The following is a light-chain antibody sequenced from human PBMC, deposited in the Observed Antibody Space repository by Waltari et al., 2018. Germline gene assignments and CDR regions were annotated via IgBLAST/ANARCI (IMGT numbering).Light chain of an antibody. CDR1: STAAGRYND. Sequence: HSALTQPPSALGSPGQSVTIPCTGTSTAAGRYNDVYWYHQHPAKAPKLMIYEVSKRPSGVPARLSGSKSGNTASLTVSGLQAEDEADYYCSSYAGSNNVVFGGGTKLTVL. J-gene: IGLJ2*01. CDR3: SSYAGSNNVV. V-gene: IGLV2-8*01. CDR2: EVS.